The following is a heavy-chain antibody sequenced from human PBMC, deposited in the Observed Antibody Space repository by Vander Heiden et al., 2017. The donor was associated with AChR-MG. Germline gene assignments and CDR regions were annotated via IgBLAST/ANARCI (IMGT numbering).Heavy chain of an antibody. D-gene: IGHD3-9*01. CDR1: GASVSSPSYY. CDR3: ARVNLGYDGLTGYYFDH. Sequence: QVQLQESGPGQVKPSETLSLTCTVSGASVSSPSYYWSWVRQPPGKGLEWIGYIYYSGSTNYNPSINSRVTISADKSKNQFSLKLSSVTAADTAVYYCARVNLGYDGLTGYYFDHWGQGTLVTVSS. J-gene: IGHJ4*02. V-gene: IGHV4-61*01. CDR2: IYYSGST.